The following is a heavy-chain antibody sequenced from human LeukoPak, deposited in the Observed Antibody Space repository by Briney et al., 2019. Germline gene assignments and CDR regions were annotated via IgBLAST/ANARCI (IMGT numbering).Heavy chain of an antibody. Sequence: PGGSLRLSCAASGFTFSSHSMHWVRQAPGKGLEYVSGIRSDGTNTYHAKSVKGRFTISRDNSKNTMYLQMGSLRAEDMAVYYCARRGSGWEFVYWGQGTLVTVSS. CDR1: GFTFSSHS. CDR3: ARRGSGWEFVY. V-gene: IGHV3-64*01. D-gene: IGHD6-19*01. CDR2: IRSDGTNT. J-gene: IGHJ4*02.